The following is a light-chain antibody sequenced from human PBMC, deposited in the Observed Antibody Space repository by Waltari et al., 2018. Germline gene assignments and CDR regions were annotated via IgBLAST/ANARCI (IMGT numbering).Light chain of an antibody. CDR1: QDISNY. J-gene: IGKJ2*01. CDR3: QQYDDLPYT. Sequence: DIQMTQSPSSLSASVGDRVTSTCQASQDISNYLNWYQRKPGKAPKLLIYGASNLETGVPSRFRGTGSGTDFTFTVSGLQPEDIATYYCQQYDDLPYTFGQGTKLEIK. V-gene: IGKV1-33*01. CDR2: GAS.